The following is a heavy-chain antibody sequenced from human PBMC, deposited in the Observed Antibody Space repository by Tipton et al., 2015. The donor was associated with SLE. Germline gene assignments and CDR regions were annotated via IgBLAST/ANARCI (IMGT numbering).Heavy chain of an antibody. V-gene: IGHV4-31*03. Sequence: PGLVKPSETLSLTCTVSGGSISSGGYYWSWIRQHPGKGLEWIGYIFYSGTTYYNPSLQSRVTISVDTSKNQFSLKLSSVTAADTAVYYCARDPNGGCGSFDYWGLGALVTVSS. CDR2: IFYSGTT. CDR3: ARDPNGGCGSFDY. J-gene: IGHJ4*02. CDR1: GGSISSGGYY. D-gene: IGHD7-27*01.